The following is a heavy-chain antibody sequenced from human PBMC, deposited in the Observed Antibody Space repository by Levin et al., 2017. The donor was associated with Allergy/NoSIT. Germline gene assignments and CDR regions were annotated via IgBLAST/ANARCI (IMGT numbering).Heavy chain of an antibody. CDR2: IKQDGSEK. J-gene: IGHJ4*02. CDR3: SSTPISGTTDAFDY. CDR1: GLTFNRFW. D-gene: IGHD1-20*01. V-gene: IGHV3-7*01. Sequence: RASVKVSCAASGLTFNRFWMNWVRQAPGKGLEWVANIKQDGSEKYYVDSVKGRFTISRDNAKNSVYLQMNSLRAEDTALYYCSSTPISGTTDAFDYWGQGTLVTVSS.